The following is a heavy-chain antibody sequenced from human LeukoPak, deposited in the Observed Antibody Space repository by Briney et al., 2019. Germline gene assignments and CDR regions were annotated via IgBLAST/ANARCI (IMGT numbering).Heavy chain of an antibody. D-gene: IGHD3-10*01. CDR1: GYTFTGYY. J-gene: IGHJ6*03. V-gene: IGHV1-46*01. Sequence: ASVKVSCKASGYTFTGYYMHWVRQAPGQGLEWMGIINPSGGSTSYAQKFQGRVTMTRDTSTSTVYMELSSLRSEDTAAYYCARELLWFGAPHYYMDVWGKGTTVTISS. CDR2: INPSGGST. CDR3: ARELLWFGAPHYYMDV.